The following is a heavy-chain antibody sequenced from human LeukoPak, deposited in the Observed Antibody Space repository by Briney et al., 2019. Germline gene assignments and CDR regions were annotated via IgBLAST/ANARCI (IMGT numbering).Heavy chain of an antibody. D-gene: IGHD3-22*01. J-gene: IGHJ5*02. CDR1: GGSISSYY. V-gene: IGHV4-4*07. Sequence: KASETLSLTCTVSGGSISSYYWSWIRQPAGKGLEWIGRIYTSGSTNYNPSLKSRVTMSVDTSKNQFSLKLSSVTAADTAVYYCARDKDYYDSSGPNWFDPWGQGTLVTVSS. CDR2: IYTSGST. CDR3: ARDKDYYDSSGPNWFDP.